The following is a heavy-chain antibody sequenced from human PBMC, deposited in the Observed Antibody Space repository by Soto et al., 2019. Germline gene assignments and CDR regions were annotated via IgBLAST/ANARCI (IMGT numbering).Heavy chain of an antibody. Sequence: QVQLVESGGGVVQPGRSLRLSCAASGFTFSSYAMHWVRRAPGKGLEWMAVMSYDGSNKYYADSVKGRFTISRDNSKNKVYLQMNSLRPEDTALSYCASDGVAYWGRGTLVIVSS. CDR1: GFTFSSYA. CDR3: ASDGVAY. CDR2: MSYDGSNK. V-gene: IGHV3-30-3*01. J-gene: IGHJ4*01. D-gene: IGHD2-15*01.